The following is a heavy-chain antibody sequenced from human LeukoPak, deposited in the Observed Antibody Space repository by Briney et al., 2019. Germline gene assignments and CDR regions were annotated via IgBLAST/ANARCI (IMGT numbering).Heavy chain of an antibody. J-gene: IGHJ4*02. CDR3: ARHRGVYDYVWGSYRYWPDY. CDR1: SESFSGYF. D-gene: IGHD3-16*02. V-gene: IGHV4-34*01. Sequence: SETLSLTCAIYSESFSGYFWSWLRQPPGKGLEWIGEINYSGSTNYNPSLKSRGTISVDTSKNQFSLKLTSVTAADTAVYYCARHRGVYDYVWGSYRYWPDYWGQGTLVTVSS. CDR2: INYSGST.